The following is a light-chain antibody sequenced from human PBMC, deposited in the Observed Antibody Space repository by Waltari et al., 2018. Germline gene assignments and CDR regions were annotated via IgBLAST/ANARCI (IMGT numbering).Light chain of an antibody. V-gene: IGLV3-21*04. CDR1: NLASKS. Sequence: SYVLTQPPSVSVAPGETANIICGGDNLASKSVHWYHQKTGQPPVLVIYYGNDRPAGIPARFSGSNSGNTATLTIARVEAGDEADYFCQVWDTGSDQVVFGGGTKLSVL. CDR3: QVWDTGSDQVV. J-gene: IGLJ2*01. CDR2: YGN.